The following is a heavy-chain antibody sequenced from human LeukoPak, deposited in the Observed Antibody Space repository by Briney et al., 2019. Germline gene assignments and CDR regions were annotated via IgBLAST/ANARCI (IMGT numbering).Heavy chain of an antibody. CDR1: GGSISSGDYY. CDR2: IYYSGST. J-gene: IGHJ4*02. V-gene: IGHV4-39*01. Sequence: SQTLSLTCTVSGGSISSGDYYGGWIRQPPGKGLGWIGSIYYSGSTYYNPSLKSRVTISVDTSKNQFSLKLSSDTAADTAVYYCARHGENFSSGWYGVADYWGQGTLVTVSS. CDR3: ARHGENFSSGWYGVADY. D-gene: IGHD6-19*01.